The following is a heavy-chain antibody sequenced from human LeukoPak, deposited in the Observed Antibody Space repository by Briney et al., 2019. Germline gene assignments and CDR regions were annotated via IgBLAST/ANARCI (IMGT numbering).Heavy chain of an antibody. D-gene: IGHD6-19*01. CDR1: GFTFSSYA. V-gene: IGHV3-23*01. Sequence: PGGSLRLSCAASGFTFSSYAMSWVRQAPGKGLEWVSAISASGGSTYYADSVKGRFTISRDNSKNTLFLQMNSLRAGDTAVYYCAKDHSSGWPYCFPYWGQGTLVTVSS. CDR3: AKDHSSGWPYCFPY. J-gene: IGHJ4*02. CDR2: ISASGGST.